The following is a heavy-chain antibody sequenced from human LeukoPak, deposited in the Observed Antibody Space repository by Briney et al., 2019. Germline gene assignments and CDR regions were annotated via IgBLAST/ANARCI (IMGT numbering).Heavy chain of an antibody. CDR1: GGSFSGYY. V-gene: IGHV4-34*01. Sequence: SETLSLTCAVHGGSFSGYYWSWIRQPPGKGLEWIGEINHSGSTNYNPSLKSRVTISVDTSKNQFSLKLSSVTAADTAVYYCARRKACSGGSCYTGINYWGQGTLVTVSS. J-gene: IGHJ4*02. D-gene: IGHD2-15*01. CDR2: INHSGST. CDR3: ARRKACSGGSCYTGINY.